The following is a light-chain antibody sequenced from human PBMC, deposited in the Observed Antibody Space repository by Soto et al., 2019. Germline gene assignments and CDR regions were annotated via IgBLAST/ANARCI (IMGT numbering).Light chain of an antibody. CDR2: GTS. CDR3: QQCNDWPLT. V-gene: IGKV3-15*01. J-gene: IGKJ4*01. Sequence: VMTQSPATQSVSPGERATLSCRASQNVGIDLAWFQQKPGQAPRLLIYGTSIRATGIPARFSASGSGTEFTLTINSLQSEDFAVYYCQQCNDWPLTFGGGTKVEIK. CDR1: QNVGID.